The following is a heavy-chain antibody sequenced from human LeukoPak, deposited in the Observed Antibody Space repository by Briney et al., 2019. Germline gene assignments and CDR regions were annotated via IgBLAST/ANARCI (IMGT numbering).Heavy chain of an antibody. J-gene: IGHJ6*02. Sequence: GGSLRLSCAASGFTFSSYSMNWVRQAPGKGLEWVSSISSSSSYIYYADSVKGRFTISRDNAKNSLYLQMNGLRAEDTAVYYCARENVDIVATNGMDVWGQGTTVTVSS. D-gene: IGHD5-12*01. CDR2: ISSSSSYI. CDR1: GFTFSSYS. CDR3: ARENVDIVATNGMDV. V-gene: IGHV3-21*01.